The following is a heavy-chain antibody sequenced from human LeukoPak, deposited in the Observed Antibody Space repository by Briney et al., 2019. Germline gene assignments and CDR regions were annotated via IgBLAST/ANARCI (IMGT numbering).Heavy chain of an antibody. CDR2: INHSGST. V-gene: IGHV4-34*01. Sequence: SETLSLTCAVYGGSFSGYYWSWIRQPPGKGLEWIGEINHSGSTNYNPSLKSRVTISVDTSKNQFSLKLSSVTAADTAVYYCARERVACSGATCYSDGFDIWGQGTMVTVSS. CDR3: ARERVACSGATCYSDGFDI. CDR1: GGSFSGYY. D-gene: IGHD2-2*01. J-gene: IGHJ3*02.